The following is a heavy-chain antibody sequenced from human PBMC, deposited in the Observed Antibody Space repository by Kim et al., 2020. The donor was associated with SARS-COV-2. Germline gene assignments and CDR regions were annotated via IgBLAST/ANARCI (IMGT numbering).Heavy chain of an antibody. J-gene: IGHJ6*02. V-gene: IGHV3-7*01. D-gene: IGHD6-19*01. Sequence: GGSLRLSCAASGFTFSSYWMSWVRQAPGKGLEWVANIKQDGSEKYYVDSVKGRFTISRDNAKNSLYLQMNSLRAEDTAVYYCARDSIAVAGHYYYYYYGMDVWGQGTTVTVSS. CDR2: IKQDGSEK. CDR1: GFTFSSYW. CDR3: ARDSIAVAGHYYYYYYGMDV.